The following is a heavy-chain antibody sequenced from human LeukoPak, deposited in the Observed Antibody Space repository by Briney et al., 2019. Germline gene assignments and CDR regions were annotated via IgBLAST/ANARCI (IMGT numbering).Heavy chain of an antibody. Sequence: PSQTLSLPCTVSGGSISSGDYYWSWIRQPPGKGLEWIGYIYYSGSTYYNPSLKSRVTISVDTSKNQFSLKLSSVTAADTAVYYCARLWGDYYDSSGYSPDYWGQGTLVTVSS. CDR1: GGSISSGDYY. J-gene: IGHJ4*02. CDR2: IYYSGST. V-gene: IGHV4-30-4*08. CDR3: ARLWGDYYDSSGYSPDY. D-gene: IGHD3-22*01.